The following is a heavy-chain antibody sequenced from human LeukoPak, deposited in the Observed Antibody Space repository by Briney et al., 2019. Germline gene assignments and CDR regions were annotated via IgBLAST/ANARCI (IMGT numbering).Heavy chain of an antibody. CDR1: GYTFTNYD. V-gene: IGHV1-8*01. CDR2: MGSNSGDT. J-gene: IGHJ4*02. Sequence: ASVKVSCKASGYTFTNYDINWVRQATGQGLEWMGWMGSNSGDTGYAQKFQGRVTMTRDTFISTAYMELNNVRSEDTAVYYCVRGPPDWGFDYWGQGTLVTVSS. D-gene: IGHD3-9*01. CDR3: VRGPPDWGFDY.